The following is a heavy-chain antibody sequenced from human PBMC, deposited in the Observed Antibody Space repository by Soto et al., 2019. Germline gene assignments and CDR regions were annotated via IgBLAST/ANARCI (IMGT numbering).Heavy chain of an antibody. CDR3: ARWWSGSRQGFDP. Sequence: TLSLTCTVSGGSISIGGYYWSWIRQHPGKGLEWIGYIYYSGSTYYNPSLKSRVTISVDTSKNQFSLKLSSVTAADTAVYYCARWWSGSRQGFDPWGQGTLVTVSS. CDR2: IYYSGST. CDR1: GGSISIGGYY. V-gene: IGHV4-31*03. J-gene: IGHJ5*02. D-gene: IGHD3-3*01.